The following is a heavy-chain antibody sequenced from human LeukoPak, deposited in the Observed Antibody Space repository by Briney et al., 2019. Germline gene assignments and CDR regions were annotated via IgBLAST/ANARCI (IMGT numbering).Heavy chain of an antibody. D-gene: IGHD6-6*01. CDR2: IYYSGST. CDR1: GGSISSYY. CDR3: ARYGQKGSSSLFDY. J-gene: IGHJ4*02. V-gene: IGHV4-59*01. Sequence: SETLSLTCTVSGGSISSYYWSWIRQPPGKGLEWIGYIYYSGSTNYNPSLESRVTISVDTSKNQFSLKLSSVTAADTAAYYCARYGQKGSSSLFDYWGQGTLVTVSS.